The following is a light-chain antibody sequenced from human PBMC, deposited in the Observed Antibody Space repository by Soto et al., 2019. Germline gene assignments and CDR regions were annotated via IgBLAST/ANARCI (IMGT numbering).Light chain of an antibody. CDR2: DAS. Sequence: DIQMTQSPSSLSAAVGDRVTITCQASRYITNSLHRFQQKPGKAPKLLIYDASILQAGVPSRFSGSGSGIDFTFTISSLQPEDIATYYCQQYDNLPLTFGGGTKVDIK. V-gene: IGKV1-33*01. CDR1: RYITNS. J-gene: IGKJ4*01. CDR3: QQYDNLPLT.